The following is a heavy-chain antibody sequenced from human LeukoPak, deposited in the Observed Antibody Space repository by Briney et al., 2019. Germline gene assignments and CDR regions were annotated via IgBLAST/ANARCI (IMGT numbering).Heavy chain of an antibody. J-gene: IGHJ4*02. D-gene: IGHD2-15*01. CDR2: IYTSGST. Sequence: SETLSLTCTVSGGSISSYYWSWIRQPAGKGLEWIGRIYTSGSTNYNPSLKSRVTMPVDTSKNQFSLNLSSVTAADTAVYYCARGRYCSAGSCYKDYWGQGTLVTVSS. V-gene: IGHV4-4*07. CDR1: GGSISSYY. CDR3: ARGRYCSAGSCYKDY.